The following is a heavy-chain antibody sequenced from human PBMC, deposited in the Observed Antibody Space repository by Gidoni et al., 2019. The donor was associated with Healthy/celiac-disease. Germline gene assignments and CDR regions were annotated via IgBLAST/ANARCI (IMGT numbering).Heavy chain of an antibody. CDR1: GFTFISYS. CDR2: ISSSSSTI. Sequence: EVQLVESGGGLVQPGGSLRLSCAASGFTFISYSMNWVRQAPGKGLEWVSYISSSSSTIYYADSVKGRFTISRDNAKNSLYLQMNNLRDEDTAVYYCASFDDFWSGYYPIRYYYYYGMDVWGQGTTVTVSS. V-gene: IGHV3-48*02. D-gene: IGHD3-3*01. J-gene: IGHJ6*02. CDR3: ASFDDFWSGYYPIRYYYYYGMDV.